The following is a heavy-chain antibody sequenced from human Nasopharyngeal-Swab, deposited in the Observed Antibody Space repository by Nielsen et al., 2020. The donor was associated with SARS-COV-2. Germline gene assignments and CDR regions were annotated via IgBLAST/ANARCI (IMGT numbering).Heavy chain of an antibody. CDR3: ARDFQRFLEWLPNYYYYGMDV. Sequence: WVRQAPGQGLEWMGRINPNSGGTNYAQKFQGRVTMTRDTSISTAYMELRSLRSDDTAVYYCARDFQRFLEWLPNYYYYGMDVWGQGTTVTVSS. V-gene: IGHV1-2*06. J-gene: IGHJ6*02. CDR2: INPNSGGT. D-gene: IGHD3-3*01.